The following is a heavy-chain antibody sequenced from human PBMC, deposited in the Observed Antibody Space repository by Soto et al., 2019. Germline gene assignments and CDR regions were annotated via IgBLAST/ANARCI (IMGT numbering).Heavy chain of an antibody. J-gene: IGHJ4*02. CDR2: TYYSGST. CDR1: GGSMIAYY. Sequence: LSLTCTVSGGSMIAYYWNWMRQPPGKGLQWIGYTYYSGSTTYNPSLKSRVTISVDSSKNQFSLKLDSVTPADTAVYYCARVRGTAGKRYFDYWGPGTLVIVSS. V-gene: IGHV4-59*01. D-gene: IGHD6-13*01. CDR3: ARVRGTAGKRYFDY.